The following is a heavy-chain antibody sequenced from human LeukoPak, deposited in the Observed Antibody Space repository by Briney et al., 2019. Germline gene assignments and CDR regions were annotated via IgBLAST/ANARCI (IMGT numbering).Heavy chain of an antibody. CDR2: ISSSSSYI. V-gene: IGHV3-21*01. CDR3: ARDIDYGGNSYYFDY. CDR1: GFTFSSYS. D-gene: IGHD4-23*01. Sequence: PGGSLRLSCAASGFTFSSYSMNWVRQAPGKGLEWVSSISSSSSYIYYADSVKGRFTISRDNAKNSLYLQMNSLRAEDTAVCYCARDIDYGGNSYYFDYWGQGTLVTVSS. J-gene: IGHJ4*02.